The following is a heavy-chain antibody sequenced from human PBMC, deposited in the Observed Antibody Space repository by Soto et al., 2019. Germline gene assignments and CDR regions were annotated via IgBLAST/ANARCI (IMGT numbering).Heavy chain of an antibody. CDR1: GFTFSSYW. CDR3: AREANRLGYCTNGVCRRVYYYYGMDV. Sequence: GGSLRLSCAASGFTFSSYWMHWVRQAPGKGLVWVSRINSDGSSTSYADSVKGRFTISRDNAKNTLYLQMNSLRAEDTAVYYCAREANRLGYCTNGVCRRVYYYYGMDVWGQGTTVTVSS. D-gene: IGHD2-8*01. V-gene: IGHV3-74*01. J-gene: IGHJ6*02. CDR2: INSDGSST.